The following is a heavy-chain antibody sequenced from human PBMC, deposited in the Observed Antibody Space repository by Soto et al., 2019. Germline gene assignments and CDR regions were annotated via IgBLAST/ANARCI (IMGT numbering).Heavy chain of an antibody. CDR2: IIPIFGTA. V-gene: IGHV1-69*13. J-gene: IGHJ3*02. CDR3: ARRDRFYDFWSGYHDAFDI. CDR1: GGTFSSYA. D-gene: IGHD3-3*01. Sequence: PSVKLSCKASGGTFSSYAISWVRQAPGQGLEWMGGIIPIFGTANYAQKFQGRVTITADESTSTAYMELSSLRSEDTAVYYCARRDRFYDFWSGYHDAFDIWG.